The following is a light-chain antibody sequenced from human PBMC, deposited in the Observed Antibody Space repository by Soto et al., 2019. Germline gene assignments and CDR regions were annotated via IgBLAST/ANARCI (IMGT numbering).Light chain of an antibody. CDR2: GAS. J-gene: IGKJ3*01. Sequence: EIVMTQSPATLSVSPCERATLSCSASQSVGTNLAWDQQKPGQAPSLLIYGASTRATAFPARFSGSGSGTEFTLTINSLQSEDFAVYFCQHYQNWPLTFGPGTKVDIK. CDR1: QSVGTN. V-gene: IGKV3-15*01. CDR3: QHYQNWPLT.